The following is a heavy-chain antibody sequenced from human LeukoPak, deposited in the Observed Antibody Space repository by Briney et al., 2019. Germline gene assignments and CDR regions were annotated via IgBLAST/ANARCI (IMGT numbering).Heavy chain of an antibody. CDR2: ISSSSSYI. J-gene: IGHJ6*02. Sequence: GGSLRLSCAASGFTFSSYSMNWVRQAPGKGLEWVSSISSSSSYIYYADSGKGRFTISRDNAKNSLYLQMNSLRAEDTAVYYCARDESYGDYPSPYYGMDVWGQGTTVTVSS. V-gene: IGHV3-21*01. CDR3: ARDESYGDYPSPYYGMDV. D-gene: IGHD4-17*01. CDR1: GFTFSSYS.